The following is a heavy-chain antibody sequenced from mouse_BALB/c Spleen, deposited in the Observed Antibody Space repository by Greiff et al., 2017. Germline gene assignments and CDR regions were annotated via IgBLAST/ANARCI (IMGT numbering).Heavy chain of an antibody. Sequence: EVKLVESGGGLVKPGGSLKLSCAASGFTFSSYAMSWVRQSPEKRLEWVAEISSGGSYTYYPDTVTGRFTISRDNAKNTLYLEMSSLRSEDTAMYYCARSGVYYYGSSLDYWGQGTTLTVSS. J-gene: IGHJ2*01. CDR2: ISSGGSYT. CDR1: GFTFSSYA. V-gene: IGHV5-9-4*01. CDR3: ARSGVYYYGSSLDY. D-gene: IGHD1-1*01.